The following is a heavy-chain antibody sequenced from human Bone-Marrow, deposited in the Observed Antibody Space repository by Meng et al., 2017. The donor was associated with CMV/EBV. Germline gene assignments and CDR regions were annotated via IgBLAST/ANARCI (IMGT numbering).Heavy chain of an antibody. CDR1: GFTFSSYS. CDR3: AREGQQLAFDAFDI. Sequence: GGSLRLSCAASGFTFSSYSMNWVRQAPGKGLEWVSSISSSSSYIYYADSVKGRFTISRDNAKNSLYLQMNSLRAEDTAVYYCAREGQQLAFDAFDIWGQGTRVTGSS. CDR2: ISSSSSYI. J-gene: IGHJ3*02. D-gene: IGHD6-13*01. V-gene: IGHV3-21*01.